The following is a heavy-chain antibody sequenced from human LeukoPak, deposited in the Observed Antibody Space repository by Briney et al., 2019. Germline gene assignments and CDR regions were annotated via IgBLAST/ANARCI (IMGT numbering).Heavy chain of an antibody. J-gene: IGHJ4*02. D-gene: IGHD3-3*01. CDR2: ISYDGSNK. CDR1: GFTFSSYA. Sequence: GRSLRLSCAASGFTFSSYAMHWVRQAPGKGLEWVAVISYDGSNKYYADSVKGRFTISRDNSKNTLYLQMNSLRAEDTAVYYCARGPKMLWSGFLHWGQGTLVTASS. V-gene: IGHV3-30-3*01. CDR3: ARGPKMLWSGFLH.